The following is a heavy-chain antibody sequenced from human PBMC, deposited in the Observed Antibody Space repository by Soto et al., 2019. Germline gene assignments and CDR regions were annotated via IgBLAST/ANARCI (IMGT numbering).Heavy chain of an antibody. Sequence: QVQLVESGGGVVQPGRSLRPSCAASGFSFSSHDMHWVRQAPGKGLEWVSIISYDGSKKAYADSVKGRFTISRDNSKNTLSLQMNSLRADDTAVYYCAPRGYRYGFYALDIWGQGTMVTVSS. J-gene: IGHJ3*02. CDR3: APRGYRYGFYALDI. V-gene: IGHV3-30*03. CDR2: ISYDGSKK. D-gene: IGHD5-18*01. CDR1: GFSFSSHD.